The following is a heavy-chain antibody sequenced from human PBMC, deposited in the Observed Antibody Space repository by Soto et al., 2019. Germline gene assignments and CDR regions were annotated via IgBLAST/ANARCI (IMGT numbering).Heavy chain of an antibody. V-gene: IGHV1-2*02. CDR1: GYTFTAYY. CDR3: ARQLAYCGGDCYTEPIDY. CDR2: TNPKTGDT. Sequence: QAQLVQSGAEVKKPGASVKVSCKTSGYTFTAYYIHWVRQAPGQGLEWVGWTNPKTGDTKYAQKLQGRVTMTGDTSITPAYMELGRLRSDDTAVYYCARQLAYCGGDCYTEPIDYWGQGTLVTVSS. J-gene: IGHJ4*02. D-gene: IGHD2-21*02.